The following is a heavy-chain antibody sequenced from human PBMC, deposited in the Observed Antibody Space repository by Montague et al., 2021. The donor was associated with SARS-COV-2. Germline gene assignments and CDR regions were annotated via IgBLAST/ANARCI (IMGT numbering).Heavy chain of an antibody. D-gene: IGHD1-7*01. Sequence: SLRLSCAASGFTVSSNYMSWVRQAPGKGLEWVSVIYSGGSTYYADSVKGRFTIPRDNSKNTLYLQMNSLRAEDTAVYYCARDRGGNYYFDYWGQGTLVTVSS. CDR3: ARDRGGNYYFDY. CDR1: GFTVSSNY. J-gene: IGHJ4*02. CDR2: IYSGGST. V-gene: IGHV3-53*01.